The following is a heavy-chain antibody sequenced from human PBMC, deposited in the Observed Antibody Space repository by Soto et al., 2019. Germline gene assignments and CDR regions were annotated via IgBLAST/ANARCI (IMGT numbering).Heavy chain of an antibody. D-gene: IGHD3-3*01. Sequence: ASVKVSCKASGYTFTSYAMHWVRQAPGQRLEWMGWINAGNGNTKYSQKFQGRVTITRDTSASTAYMELSSLRSEDTAVYYCAYDFWSGYYTRMGGTHYYYYAMDVWGQGTTVTVSS. V-gene: IGHV1-3*01. CDR3: AYDFWSGYYTRMGGTHYYYYAMDV. J-gene: IGHJ6*02. CDR1: GYTFTSYA. CDR2: INAGNGNT.